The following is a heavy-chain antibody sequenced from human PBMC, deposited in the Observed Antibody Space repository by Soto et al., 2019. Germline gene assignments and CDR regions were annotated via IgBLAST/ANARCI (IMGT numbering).Heavy chain of an antibody. J-gene: IGHJ4*02. CDR2: ISGSGGST. D-gene: IGHD2-2*01. CDR3: AKGVKYCSSTSCYYDY. Sequence: QLGGSLRLSCAASGFTFSSYAMSWVRQAPGKGLEWVSAISGSGGSTYYADSVKGRFTISRDNSKNTLYLQMNSLRAEDTAVYYCAKGVKYCSSTSCYYDYWGQGTLVTVSS. CDR1: GFTFSSYA. V-gene: IGHV3-23*01.